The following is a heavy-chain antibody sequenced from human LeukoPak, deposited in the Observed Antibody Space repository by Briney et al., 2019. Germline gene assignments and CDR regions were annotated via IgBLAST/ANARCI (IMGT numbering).Heavy chain of an antibody. CDR3: AREIGPRQLHLWGSAFDY. CDR2: INPSGGTT. CDR1: GYTFINYY. J-gene: IGHJ4*02. V-gene: IGHV1-46*01. Sequence: ASVKVSCKASGYTFINYYMHWVRQAPGQGLEWMGIINPSGGTTSYAQNFQSRVTMTRDTSTSTVYMELSSLRSEDTAVYYCAREIGPRQLHLWGSAFDYWGQGTLVTVSS. D-gene: IGHD5-18*01.